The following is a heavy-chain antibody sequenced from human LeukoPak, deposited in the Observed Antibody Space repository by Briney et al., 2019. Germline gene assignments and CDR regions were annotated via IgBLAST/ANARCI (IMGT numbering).Heavy chain of an antibody. J-gene: IGHJ5*02. CDR2: IYYSGST. CDR3: ARVNKRFDP. CDR1: GGSITNYY. V-gene: IGHV4-59*08. Sequence: PSETLSLTCTVSGGSITNYYCIWIRQPPGKGLEWIGYIYYSGSTNYNPSLKSRVTMSVDTSKNQFSLNLSSVTAADTAVYYCARVNKRFDPWGQGTLVTVSS.